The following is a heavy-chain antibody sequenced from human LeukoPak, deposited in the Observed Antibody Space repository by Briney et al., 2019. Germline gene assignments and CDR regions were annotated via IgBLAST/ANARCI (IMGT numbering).Heavy chain of an antibody. CDR3: ARRTRNHGMEV. CDR1: GGSISSGDYS. D-gene: IGHD1-14*01. CDR2: IYNSGST. V-gene: IGHV4-31*03. Sequence: PSQTLSLICIVSGGSISSGDYSWTWIRQHPGKGLEWIGYIYNSGSTSYKPSLKSRVTISEDTSQNQFSLKLSSVTAADTAVYYCARRTRNHGMEVWGQGTTVTVSS. J-gene: IGHJ6*02.